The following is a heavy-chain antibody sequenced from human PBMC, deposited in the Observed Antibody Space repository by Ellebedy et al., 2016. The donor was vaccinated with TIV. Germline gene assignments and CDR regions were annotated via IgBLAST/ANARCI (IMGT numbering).Heavy chain of an antibody. CDR1: GYTFTNYY. CDR3: ARHRDTALSF. J-gene: IGHJ4*02. D-gene: IGHD5-18*01. Sequence: AASVKVSCKASGYTFTNYYIHWVRQAPGQGLEWMGIINPSASSTSYAQKFQDRVIMTWDTSTSTVYLELSGLRSEDTAIYYCARHRDTALSFWGQGTLVTVSS. V-gene: IGHV1-46*01. CDR2: INPSASST.